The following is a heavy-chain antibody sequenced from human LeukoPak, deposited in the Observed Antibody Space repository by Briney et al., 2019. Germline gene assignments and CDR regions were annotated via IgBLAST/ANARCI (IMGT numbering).Heavy chain of an antibody. J-gene: IGHJ6*03. D-gene: IGHD2-2*01. V-gene: IGHV4-59*01. CDR1: GGSISSYY. Sequence: SETLSLACTVSGGSISSYYWSWIRQPQGKGLEWSGYIYYSGSTNYNPSLKSRVTISVDTSKNQFSLKLSSVTAADTAVYYCARAGGVPAAMLYYYYMDVWGKGTTVTVSS. CDR2: IYYSGST. CDR3: ARAGGVPAAMLYYYYMDV.